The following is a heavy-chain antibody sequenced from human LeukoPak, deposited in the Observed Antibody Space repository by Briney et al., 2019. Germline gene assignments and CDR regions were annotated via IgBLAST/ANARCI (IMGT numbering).Heavy chain of an antibody. CDR1: GFTFSSYS. CDR3: ARVRGVITILPPFDY. D-gene: IGHD3-10*01. Sequence: PGGSLRLSCAASGFTFSSYSMNWVRQAPGKGLEWVSSISSSSSYIYYADSVKGRFTISRDNAKNSLYLQMNSLRAEDTAVYYCARVRGVITILPPFDYWGQGTLVTVSS. J-gene: IGHJ4*02. V-gene: IGHV3-21*01. CDR2: ISSSSSYI.